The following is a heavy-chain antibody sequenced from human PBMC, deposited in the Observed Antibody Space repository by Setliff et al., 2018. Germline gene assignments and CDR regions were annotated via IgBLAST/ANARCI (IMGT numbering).Heavy chain of an antibody. CDR2: INWNGGST. CDR3: ARDLPDYYDSSGPRLDY. V-gene: IGHV3-20*04. J-gene: IGHJ4*02. CDR1: GFTFDDYG. Sequence: PGGSLRLSCAASGFTFDDYGMSWVRQAPGKGLEWVSGINWNGGSTGYADSVKGRFTISRDNSKNMLYLQMNSLRAEDTAVYYCARDLPDYYDSSGPRLDYWGQGTLVTVSS. D-gene: IGHD3-22*01.